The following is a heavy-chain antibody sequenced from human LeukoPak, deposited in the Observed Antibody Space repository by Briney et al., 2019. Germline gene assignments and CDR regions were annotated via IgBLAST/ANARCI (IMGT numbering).Heavy chain of an antibody. J-gene: IGHJ3*02. CDR3: ANSALVATIKNAFDI. CDR1: GFTFSSYG. D-gene: IGHD5-12*01. Sequence: GGSLRLSCAASGFTFSSYGMHWVRQAPGKGLEWVAYIRYDGSNKYYADSVKGRFTISRDNSKNTLYLQMNSLRAEDTAVYYCANSALVATIKNAFDIWGQGTMVTVSS. V-gene: IGHV3-30*02. CDR2: IRYDGSNK.